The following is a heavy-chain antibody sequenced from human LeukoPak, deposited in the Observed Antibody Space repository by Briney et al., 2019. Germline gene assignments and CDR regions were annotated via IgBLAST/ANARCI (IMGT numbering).Heavy chain of an antibody. CDR2: ISGSGGST. J-gene: IGHJ4*02. Sequence: GGSLRLSCAASGFTFSSYAMSWVRQAPGKGLEWVSAISGSGGSTYYADSVKGRFTISRDNSKNTLYLQMNSLRAEDTAVYYCAKDPVSIRFLGWLSLDYWGQGTLVTVSS. CDR3: AKDPVSIRFLGWLSLDY. V-gene: IGHV3-23*01. CDR1: GFTFSSYA. D-gene: IGHD3-3*01.